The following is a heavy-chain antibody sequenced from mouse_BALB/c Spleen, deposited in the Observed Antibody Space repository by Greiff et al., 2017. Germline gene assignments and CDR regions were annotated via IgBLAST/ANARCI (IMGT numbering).Heavy chain of an antibody. Sequence: VQLKQSGPGLVQPSQSLSITCTVSGFSLTSYGVHWVRQSPGKGLEWLGVIWSGGSTDYNAAFISRLSISKDNSKSQVFFKMNSLQANDTAIYYCARESSNYYGSSSWFAYWGQGTLVTVSA. CDR1: GFSLTSYG. D-gene: IGHD1-1*01. CDR2: IWSGGST. J-gene: IGHJ3*01. CDR3: ARESSNYYGSSSWFAY. V-gene: IGHV2-2*02.